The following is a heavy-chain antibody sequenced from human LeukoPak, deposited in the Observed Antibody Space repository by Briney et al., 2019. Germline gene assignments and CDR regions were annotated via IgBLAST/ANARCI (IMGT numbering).Heavy chain of an antibody. V-gene: IGHV4-34*01. Sequence: SETLSLTCAVYGGSFSGYYWSWIRQPPGKGLEWIGEINHSGSTNYNPSLKSRVTISVDTSKNQFSLKLSSVTAADTAVYYCARGGTRDIVVVPAAMDPYYYGVDVWGQGTTVTVSS. CDR1: GGSFSGYY. D-gene: IGHD2-2*01. J-gene: IGHJ6*02. CDR3: ARGGTRDIVVVPAAMDPYYYGVDV. CDR2: INHSGST.